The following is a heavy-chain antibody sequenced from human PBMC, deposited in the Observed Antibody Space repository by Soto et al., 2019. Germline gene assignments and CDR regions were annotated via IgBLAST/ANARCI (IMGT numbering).Heavy chain of an antibody. CDR2: IYHSGST. CDR1: GGSISSGGYS. CDR3: ARWGSYDNWFDP. V-gene: IGHV4-30-2*01. Sequence: QLQLQESGSGLVKPSQTLSLTCAVSGGSISSGGYSWSWIRQPPGKVLEWIGYIYHSGSTYYNPSLRSRVHISVDRSKNQFSLKLSSVTAADTAVYYCARWGSYDNWFDPWGQGTLVTVSS. J-gene: IGHJ5*02. D-gene: IGHD5-18*01.